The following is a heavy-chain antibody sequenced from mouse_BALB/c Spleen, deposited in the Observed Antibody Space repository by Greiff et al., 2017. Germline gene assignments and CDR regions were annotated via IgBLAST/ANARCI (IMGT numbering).Heavy chain of an antibody. CDR1: GFSLTSYG. J-gene: IGHJ4*01. CDR2: IWAGGST. Sequence: VHLVESGPDLVAPSHSLSFTCTVPGFSLTSYGVHWVRQPPGKGLEGLGVIWAGGSTNYYSALMSRLSISKDNSKSQVFLKMNSLQTDDKAMYYCAREGYYYDSFYAMDYWGQGTSVTVSS. D-gene: IGHD1-1*01. CDR3: AREGYYYDSFYAMDY. V-gene: IGHV2-9*02.